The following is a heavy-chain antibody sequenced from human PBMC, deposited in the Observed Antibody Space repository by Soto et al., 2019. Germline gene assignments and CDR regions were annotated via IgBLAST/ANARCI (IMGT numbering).Heavy chain of an antibody. CDR1: GFIFGDYD. CDR2: MRSKAYGETT. V-gene: IGHV3-49*03. Sequence: PGGSLRLSCSASGFIFGDYDVGWFRQAPGKGLEWVGVMRSKAYGETTEYAASVKGRFTISRDDSKSIAYLQMNSLKTEDTAVYYCTRDRFWSGFIFDYWGQGTLVTVSS. CDR3: TRDRFWSGFIFDY. D-gene: IGHD3-3*01. J-gene: IGHJ4*02.